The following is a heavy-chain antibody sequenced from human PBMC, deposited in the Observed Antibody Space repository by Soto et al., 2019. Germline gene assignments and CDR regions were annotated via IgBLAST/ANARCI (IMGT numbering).Heavy chain of an antibody. D-gene: IGHD4-17*01. V-gene: IGHV3-21*01. CDR2: ISSSSSDI. CDR1: GFTFSSYS. CDR3: ARASCGYADYVYYYYYMDV. J-gene: IGHJ6*03. Sequence: GGSLRLSCAAAGFTFSSYSMNWVRQAPGKGLEWVSSISSSSSDIYYADSVKGRFTISRDNATTSLSLQMNSLTAVDTAVYYCARASCGYADYVYYYYYMDVWGKGTTVTVSS.